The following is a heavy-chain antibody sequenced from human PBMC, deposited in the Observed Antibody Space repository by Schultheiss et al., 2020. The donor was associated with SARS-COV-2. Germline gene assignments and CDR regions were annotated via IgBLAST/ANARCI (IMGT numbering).Heavy chain of an antibody. CDR2: IYTSGST. CDR1: GGSISSGGYY. Sequence: SQTLSLTCTVSGGSISSGGYYWGWIRQPPGKGLEWIGSIYTSGSTNYNPSFKSRVTISADTSKNQLSLNLSSVTAADTAVYYCARDSDYNRGNYYYYYYMDVWGKGTTVTVSS. J-gene: IGHJ6*03. V-gene: IGHV4-39*07. D-gene: IGHD4-11*01. CDR3: ARDSDYNRGNYYYYYYMDV.